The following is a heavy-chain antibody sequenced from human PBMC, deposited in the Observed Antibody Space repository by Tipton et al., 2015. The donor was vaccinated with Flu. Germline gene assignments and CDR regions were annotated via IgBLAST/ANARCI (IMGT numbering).Heavy chain of an antibody. CDR3: ARAPGGAARPELRWFDP. J-gene: IGHJ5*02. V-gene: IGHV1-46*04. CDR1: GYTFTSYY. CDR2: INPSGGST. D-gene: IGHD6-6*01. Sequence: QLVQSGAEVKKPGASVKVSCKASGYTFTSYYMHWVRQAPGQGLEWMGIINPSGGSTSYAQKLQGRVTMTRDTSTSTVYMELSSLRSEDTAVYYCARAPGGAARPELRWFDPWGQGTLVTVSS.